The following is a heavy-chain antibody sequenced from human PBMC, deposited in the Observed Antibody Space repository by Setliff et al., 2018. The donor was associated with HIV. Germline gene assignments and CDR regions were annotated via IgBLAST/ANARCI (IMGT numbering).Heavy chain of an antibody. CDR3: ARYQLIWLAFDS. Sequence: PSETLSLTCAVSGGSVSSSNWWSWVRQPPGKGLEWIGEISQGGSTDYNPPLKSRVTISVDKSKNQFPLKLSSVTAADTAVYYCARYQLIWLAFDSWGQGTLVTVSS. CDR1: GGSVSSSNW. D-gene: IGHD2-2*01. CDR2: ISQGGST. J-gene: IGHJ4*02. V-gene: IGHV4-4*02.